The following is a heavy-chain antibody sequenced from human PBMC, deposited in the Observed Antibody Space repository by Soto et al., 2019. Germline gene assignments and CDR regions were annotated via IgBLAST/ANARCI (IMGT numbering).Heavy chain of an antibody. J-gene: IGHJ6*02. CDR3: AGGGQECTGTDCSYIYDGLDV. CDR1: GYIFNHYG. CDR2: ISAYNGNT. V-gene: IGHV1-18*01. D-gene: IGHD2-8*02. Sequence: QVQLVQSGAEVKKPGASVRVSCKASGYIFNHYGIGWVRQAPGQGLEWMGWISAYNGNTHYAGSLQGRVTMTTDASTSTAAMELRRLRSDDTAGYYCAGGGQECTGTDCSYIYDGLDVWGQGTTVTVSS.